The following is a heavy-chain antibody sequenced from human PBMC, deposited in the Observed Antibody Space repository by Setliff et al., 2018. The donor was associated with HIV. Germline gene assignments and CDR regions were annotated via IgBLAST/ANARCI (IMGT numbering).Heavy chain of an antibody. D-gene: IGHD6-13*01. V-gene: IGHV4-34*01. J-gene: IGHJ6*03. CDR3: ARGRDASTWYLSHFYSYYYLDV. CDR1: GGPLSGYF. Sequence: PSETLSLTCTVSGGPLSGYFWTWIRQTPDKGLEWIGDINHSGTTNYNLSLKSRITLSLDTSKNQLSLKLTSVVAADTGLYFCARGRDASTWYLSHFYSYYYLDVWGNGTTVTVSS. CDR2: INHSGTT.